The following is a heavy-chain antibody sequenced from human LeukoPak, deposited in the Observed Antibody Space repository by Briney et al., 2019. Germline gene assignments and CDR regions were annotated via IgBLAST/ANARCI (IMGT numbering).Heavy chain of an antibody. D-gene: IGHD1-26*01. Sequence: GASVKVSCKVSGYTLTELSMHWVRQAPGKGLEWMGGFDPEDGETIYAQKFQGRVTMTEDTSTDTAYMELSSLRSEDTAVYYCATILGATPFEYFQHWGQGTLVTVSS. CDR2: FDPEDGET. CDR3: ATILGATPFEYFQH. V-gene: IGHV1-24*01. J-gene: IGHJ1*01. CDR1: GYTLTELS.